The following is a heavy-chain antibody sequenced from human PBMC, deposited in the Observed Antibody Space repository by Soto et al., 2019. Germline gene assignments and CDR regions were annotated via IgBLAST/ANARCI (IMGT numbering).Heavy chain of an antibody. CDR3: ARLRRVHDCSGDYRSYFDY. J-gene: IGHJ4*02. V-gene: IGHV4-31*03. CDR2: IYHSGTT. D-gene: IGHD2-21*02. CDR1: GGSVTSDGSD. Sequence: TLTLTCRVSGGSVTSDGSDWSWIRQHPGEGLEGIGHIYHSGTTYYSPSLQSRLIISVDTSKNQFALRLSSVTAADTALYFCARLRRVHDCSGDYRSYFDYWGQGTLGTVSS.